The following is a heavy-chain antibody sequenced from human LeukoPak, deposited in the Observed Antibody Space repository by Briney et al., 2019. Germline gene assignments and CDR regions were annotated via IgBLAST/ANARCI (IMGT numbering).Heavy chain of an antibody. CDR2: INTDSGVA. D-gene: IGHD1-7*01. CDR3: ARDWDPITGTTRWFDP. J-gene: IGHJ5*02. CDR1: GYTFTGYY. V-gene: IGHV1-2*02. Sequence: ASVKVSCKASGYTFTGYYVHWVRQAPGQGLEWMAWINTDSGVANYAQKFQGRVTLTRDKSITTAYMELNSLRSDDTALYYCARDWDPITGTTRWFDPWGRGTLVTVSS.